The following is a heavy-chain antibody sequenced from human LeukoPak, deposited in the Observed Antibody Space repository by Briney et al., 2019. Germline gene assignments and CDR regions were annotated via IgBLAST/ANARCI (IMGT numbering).Heavy chain of an antibody. CDR1: GFTFSSYV. V-gene: IGHV3-30*04. J-gene: IGHJ6*02. CDR3: ARDPPHGMDV. CDR2: ISYDGSNK. Sequence: GGSLRLSCAASGFTFSSYVMHWVRQAPGKGLEWVAVISYDGSNKYYADSVKGRFTISRDNSKNTLYLQMNSLRAEDTAVYYCARDPPHGMDVWGQGTTVTVSS.